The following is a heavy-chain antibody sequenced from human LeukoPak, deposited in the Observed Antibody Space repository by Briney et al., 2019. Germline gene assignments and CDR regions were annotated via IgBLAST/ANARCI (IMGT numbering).Heavy chain of an antibody. CDR2: IYTSGRT. Sequence: PSETLSLTSTVCGASINSYYWSWIRQPAGKGLEWIGRIYTSGRTNYNPSLKRRLTMSEDTSKNQFSLKLSSATAADTAVYYCARQTSSGGFDYWGQGTLVTVSS. CDR3: ARQTSSGGFDY. D-gene: IGHD3-10*01. CDR1: GASINSYY. V-gene: IGHV4-4*07. J-gene: IGHJ4*02.